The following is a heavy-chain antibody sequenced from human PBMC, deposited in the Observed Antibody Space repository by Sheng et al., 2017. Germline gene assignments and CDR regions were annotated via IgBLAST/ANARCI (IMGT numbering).Heavy chain of an antibody. D-gene: IGHD3-10*01. V-gene: IGHV3-53*01. J-gene: IGHJ4*02. Sequence: EVQLVESGGGLIQPGGSLRLSCATSGFTISSSYMAWVRQAPGKGLEWVSLIYSDDSTNYADSVEGRFTISRDNSKNTVYLQMNSLRVEDTAVYYCARDRGNWALDYWGQGTLVTVSS. CDR1: GFTISSSY. CDR2: IYSDDST. CDR3: ARDRGNWALDY.